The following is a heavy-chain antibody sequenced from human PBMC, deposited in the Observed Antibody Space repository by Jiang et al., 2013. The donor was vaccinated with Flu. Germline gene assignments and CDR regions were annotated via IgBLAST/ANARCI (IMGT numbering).Heavy chain of an antibody. CDR2: IKQDGSEK. D-gene: IGHD4-17*01. Sequence: GGLVQPGGSLRLSCAASGFTFSSYWMTWVRQAPGKGLEWVANIKQDGSEKYYVDPVKGRFTISRDNAKNSLYLQMNSLRAEDTAVYYCARGDPQRDYGDYGYWGQGTLVTVSS. J-gene: IGHJ4*02. V-gene: IGHV3-7*01. CDR1: GFTFSSYW. CDR3: ARGDPQRDYGDYGY.